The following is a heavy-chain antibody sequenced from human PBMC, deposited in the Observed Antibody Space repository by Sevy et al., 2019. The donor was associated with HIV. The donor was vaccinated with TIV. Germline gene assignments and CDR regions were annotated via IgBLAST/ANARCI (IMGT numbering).Heavy chain of an antibody. CDR2: INTNTGNP. CDR3: ARDHEGSSGWYVHFDY. CDR1: GYTFTTYA. Sequence: GPVKVSCKASGYTFTTYAMSWVRQAPGQGLEWLGWINTNTGNPTYAQGFTGRFVFSLDTSVSTAYLQISSLKAEDTAVYYCARDHEGSSGWYVHFDYWGQGTLVTVSS. J-gene: IGHJ4*02. V-gene: IGHV7-4-1*02. D-gene: IGHD6-19*01.